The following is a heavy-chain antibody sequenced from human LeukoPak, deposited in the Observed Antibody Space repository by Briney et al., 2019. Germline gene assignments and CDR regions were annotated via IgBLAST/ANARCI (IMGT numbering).Heavy chain of an antibody. Sequence: GGSLRLSCAASGFTFSSYAMSWVRQAPGKGLEWVSAISGSGGSTYYADSVKGRFTISRDNSKNTLYLQMNSLRAEDTAVYYCARGDTSTVNNYYYYGMDVWGKGTTVTVSS. V-gene: IGHV3-23*01. J-gene: IGHJ6*04. CDR2: ISGSGGST. CDR3: ARGDTSTVNNYYYYGMDV. D-gene: IGHD4-17*01. CDR1: GFTFSSYA.